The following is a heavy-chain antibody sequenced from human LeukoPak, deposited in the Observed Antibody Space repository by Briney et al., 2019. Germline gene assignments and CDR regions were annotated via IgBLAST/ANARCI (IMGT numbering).Heavy chain of an antibody. D-gene: IGHD5-24*01. J-gene: IGHJ4*02. CDR1: GYTLTELS. V-gene: IGHV1-24*01. CDR3: ASLTSLEMATTY. CDR2: FDPEDGET. Sequence: ASVKVSCKVSGYTLTELSMHWVRQAPGKGLEWMGGFDPEDGETIYAQKFQGRVTITADESTSTAYMELSSLRSEDTAVYYCASLTSLEMATTYWGQGTLVTVSS.